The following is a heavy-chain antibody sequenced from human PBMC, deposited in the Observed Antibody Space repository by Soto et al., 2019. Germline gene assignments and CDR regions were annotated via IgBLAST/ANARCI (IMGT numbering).Heavy chain of an antibody. Sequence: GGSLRLSCAASGFTFGSYAMSWVRQAPGKGLEWVSAISGSGGSTYYADSVKGRFTISRDNSKNTLYLQMNSLRAEDTAVYYCAKDSPVRFLEWFRAQNYYYYGMDVWGQGTTVTVSS. CDR3: AKDSPVRFLEWFRAQNYYYYGMDV. CDR2: ISGSGGST. CDR1: GFTFGSYA. V-gene: IGHV3-23*01. J-gene: IGHJ6*02. D-gene: IGHD3-3*01.